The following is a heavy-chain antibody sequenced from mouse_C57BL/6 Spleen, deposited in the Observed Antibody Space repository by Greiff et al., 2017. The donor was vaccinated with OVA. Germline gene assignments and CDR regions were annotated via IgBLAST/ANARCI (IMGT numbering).Heavy chain of an antibody. CDR1: GYTFTSYW. D-gene: IGHD2-2*01. Sequence: QVQLQQSGAELVKPGASVKLSCKASGYTFTSYWMHWVKQRPGQGLEWIGMIHPNSGSTNYNEKFKSKATLTVDKSSSTAYMQLSSLTSEDSAVYYCASWLEDAMDYWGQGTSVTVSS. J-gene: IGHJ4*01. V-gene: IGHV1-64*01. CDR3: ASWLEDAMDY. CDR2: IHPNSGST.